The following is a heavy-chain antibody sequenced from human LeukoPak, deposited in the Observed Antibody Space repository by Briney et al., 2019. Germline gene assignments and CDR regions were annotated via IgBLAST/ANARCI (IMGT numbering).Heavy chain of an antibody. CDR1: GFTFSSYA. V-gene: IGHV3-23*01. CDR3: AREGAEYYFGMDV. Sequence: SGGSLRLSCATSGFTFSSYAMSWVRQAPGKGLEWVSDISGSGAGTYYGDSVKGRFTISGDNSKNTLYLQMSSLRAEDTAIYYCAREGAEYYFGMDVWGQGTTVTVS. J-gene: IGHJ6*02. D-gene: IGHD4/OR15-4a*01. CDR2: ISGSGAGT.